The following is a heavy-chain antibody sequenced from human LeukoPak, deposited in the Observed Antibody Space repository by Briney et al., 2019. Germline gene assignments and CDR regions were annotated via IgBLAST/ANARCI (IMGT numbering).Heavy chain of an antibody. V-gene: IGHV3-64D*06. J-gene: IGHJ4*02. CDR3: VAYCGSNTCSFDY. CDR1: GFTFSSFN. CDR2: ISLNGGNT. D-gene: IGHD2-2*01. Sequence: GGSLRLSCSASGFTFSSFNMHWVRQAPGKGLEYVSAISLNGGNTFYADSVKGRFTISRDNSKNTLYLQMSSLRTEDMAVYYCVAYCGSNTCSFDYWGQGTMVTVS.